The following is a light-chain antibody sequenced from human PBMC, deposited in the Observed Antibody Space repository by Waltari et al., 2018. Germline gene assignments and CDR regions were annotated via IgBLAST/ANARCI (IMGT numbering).Light chain of an antibody. J-gene: IGLJ2*01. CDR2: SNN. Sequence: QSVLAQPPSASGTRGQRITISCSGSNSNIGSNTLNWYQQFPGTAPRLLIYSNNQRPSGVPDRFSASKSGSSAALAIYGLHSEDEADYYCSTWDDRLTGVVFGGGTKVTVL. CDR1: NSNIGSNT. CDR3: STWDDRLTGVV. V-gene: IGLV1-44*01.